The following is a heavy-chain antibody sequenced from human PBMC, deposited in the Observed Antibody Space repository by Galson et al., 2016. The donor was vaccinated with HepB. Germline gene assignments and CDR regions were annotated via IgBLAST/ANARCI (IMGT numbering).Heavy chain of an antibody. V-gene: IGHV3-30*03. CDR2: ISYDGRNK. D-gene: IGHD4-11*01. CDR3: ARNDYLTPHYDYGMDV. Sequence: SLRLSCAASGFTFSSYAMHWVRRAPGKGLEWVAVISYDGRNKYYGDSVKGRFTISRDNSKNTLFLQVNSLRPEDTAAYYCARNDYLTPHYDYGMDVWGQGTTGTVSS. CDR1: GFTFSSYA. J-gene: IGHJ6*02.